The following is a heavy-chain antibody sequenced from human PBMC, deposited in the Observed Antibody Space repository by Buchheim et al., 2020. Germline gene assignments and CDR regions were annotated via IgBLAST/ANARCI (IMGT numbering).Heavy chain of an antibody. CDR1: GGSISGYY. CDR2: IHSTGST. CDR3: SRGAAARPGY. D-gene: IGHD6-6*01. V-gene: IGHV4-59*01. Sequence: QVHLQESGPGLVKPSETLSLTCTVSGGSISGYYLTWLCQLPGRGLEWIGYIHSTGSTHYSPSLRRRSTISLDTSKNQFSLTLTSMTPADTAVYYCSRGAAARPGYWGQG. J-gene: IGHJ4*02.